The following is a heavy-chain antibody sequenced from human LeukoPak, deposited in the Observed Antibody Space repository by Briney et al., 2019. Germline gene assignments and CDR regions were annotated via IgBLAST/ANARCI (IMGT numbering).Heavy chain of an antibody. CDR2: IIPIFGIA. CDR3: ASRPHEYSSGWYGVDY. D-gene: IGHD6-19*01. J-gene: IGHJ4*02. V-gene: IGHV1-69*13. Sequence: SVKVSCKASGGTFSSYAISWVRQAPGQGLEWMGGIIPIFGIANYAQKFQGRVTITADESTSTAYMELSSLRSEDTAVYYCASRPHEYSSGWYGVDYWGQGTLVTVSS. CDR1: GGTFSSYA.